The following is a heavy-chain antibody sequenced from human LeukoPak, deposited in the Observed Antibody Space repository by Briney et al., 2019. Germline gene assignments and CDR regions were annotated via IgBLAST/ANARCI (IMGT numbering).Heavy chain of an antibody. CDR3: ARTKPLWFGGTLDV. J-gene: IGHJ6*04. CDR1: GYTFTSYG. CDR2: ISAYKGNI. D-gene: IGHD3-10*01. Sequence: ASMKVSCKTSGYTFTSYGISWVRQAPGQGLEWMAWISAYKGNINYAQKLQGRVTVTTDTSTSTVYMELRSLRYDDTAVYYCARTKPLWFGGTLDVWGNGTTVTVSS. V-gene: IGHV1-18*04.